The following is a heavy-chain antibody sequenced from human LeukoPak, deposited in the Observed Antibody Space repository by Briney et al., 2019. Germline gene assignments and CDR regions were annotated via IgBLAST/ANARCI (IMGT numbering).Heavy chain of an antibody. V-gene: IGHV1-8*01. CDR1: GYTFTSYD. Sequence: GASGKVCCKASGYTFTSYDINWVRQATGQGLEWMGWMNPKSGYTGYAQKFQGRVTMTTDTSTSTAYMELRSLRSDDTAVYYCARDRQWLVTTAFDYWGQGTLVTVSS. CDR2: MNPKSGYT. CDR3: ARDRQWLVTTAFDY. J-gene: IGHJ4*02. D-gene: IGHD6-19*01.